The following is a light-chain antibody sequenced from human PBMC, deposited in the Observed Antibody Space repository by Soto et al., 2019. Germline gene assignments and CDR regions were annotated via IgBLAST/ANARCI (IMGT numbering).Light chain of an antibody. V-gene: IGKV1-33*01. CDR1: QDMSND. CDR3: QQYNSYSHT. CDR2: DAS. J-gene: IGKJ2*01. Sequence: DIQMYKSPSSLSASEGDRVTITCQASQDMSNDLNWYQQKPGKAPQLLIYDASNLEPGVPSRFSGSGSGTDFTFTISSLQPDDFATYYCQQYNSYSHTFGQGTNVDIK.